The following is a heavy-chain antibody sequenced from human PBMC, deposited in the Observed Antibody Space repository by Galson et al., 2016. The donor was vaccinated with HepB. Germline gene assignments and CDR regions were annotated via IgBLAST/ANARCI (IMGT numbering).Heavy chain of an antibody. D-gene: IGHD3-10*01. CDR3: TRGLKGFRDTNY. CDR1: GYTFIGYY. J-gene: IGHJ4*02. Sequence: SVKVSCKASGYTFIGYYMHWVRQAPGQGLEWMGRIDPNNDATDYSQKFQGRVTMTKDTSISTAYMELTRLRYDDTAVYYCTRGLKGFRDTNYWGQGTLVTVPS. V-gene: IGHV1-2*02. CDR2: IDPNNDAT.